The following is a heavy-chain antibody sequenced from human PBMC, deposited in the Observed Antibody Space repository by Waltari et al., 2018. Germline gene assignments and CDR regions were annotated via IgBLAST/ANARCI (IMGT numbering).Heavy chain of an antibody. D-gene: IGHD1-26*01. V-gene: IGHV3-72*01. CDR3: VTFIGGTTH. CDR2: SQYRDFNYAT. CDR1: GFTFSDHF. Sequence: EVQLVESGGGLVQPGGSLRLSCAASGFTFSDHFMDWVRQPPGKVLEWVGRSQYRDFNYATEYAASVKGRFTIARETSRSSLYLQMEGLRTEDTAVYYCVTFIGGTTHWGQGTLVTVSS. J-gene: IGHJ4*02.